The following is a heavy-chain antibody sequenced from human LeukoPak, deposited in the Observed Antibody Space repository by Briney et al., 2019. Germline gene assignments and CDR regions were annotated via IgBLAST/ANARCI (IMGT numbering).Heavy chain of an antibody. J-gene: IGHJ6*02. Sequence: GGSLRLSCAASGFTFSSYAMSWVRQAPGKGLEWVSAISGSGGSTYYADSVKGRFTISRDNSKNTLYLQMNSLRAEDTAVYYCASHKPRRRTRYQQWLVYYYYYGMDVWGQGTTVTVSS. V-gene: IGHV3-23*01. CDR1: GFTFSSYA. CDR2: ISGSGGST. D-gene: IGHD6-19*01. CDR3: ASHKPRRRTRYQQWLVYYYYYGMDV.